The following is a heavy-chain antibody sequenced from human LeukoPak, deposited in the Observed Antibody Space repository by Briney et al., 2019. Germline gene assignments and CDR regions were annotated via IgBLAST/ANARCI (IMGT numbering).Heavy chain of an antibody. V-gene: IGHV3-53*01. CDR3: ARVGSSGWRTVDWYFDL. Sequence: PGGSLRLSCAASGFTVSSNYMSWVRQAPGKGLEWVSVIYSGGSTYYADSVKGRFTISRDNSKNTLYLQMNSLRAEDTAVYYCARVGSSGWRTVDWYFDLWGRGTLVTVSS. D-gene: IGHD6-19*01. J-gene: IGHJ2*01. CDR1: GFTVSSNY. CDR2: IYSGGST.